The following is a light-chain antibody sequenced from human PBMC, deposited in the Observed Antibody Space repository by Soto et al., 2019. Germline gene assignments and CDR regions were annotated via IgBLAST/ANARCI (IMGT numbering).Light chain of an antibody. J-gene: IGLJ1*01. Sequence: QSALTQPPSASGSPGQSVTISCTGTSSDVGAYTYVSWYQQHPGKAPKLMIYGVTERPSGVPDRFSGSKSGNTASLTVSGLQTEDEAYYYCSSYAGSSNYVFGTATKPTV. CDR3: SSYAGSSNYV. V-gene: IGLV2-8*01. CDR1: SSDVGAYTY. CDR2: GVT.